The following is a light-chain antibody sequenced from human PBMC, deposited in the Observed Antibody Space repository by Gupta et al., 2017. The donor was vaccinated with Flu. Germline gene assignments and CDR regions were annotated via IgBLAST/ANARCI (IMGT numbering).Light chain of an antibody. CDR2: DNN. J-gene: IGLJ1*01. CDR1: SSNIGNNY. V-gene: IGLV1-51*01. CDR3: GTWDTSLSAYV. Sequence: QSLLTPPPSMSAAPGQKVTISCSGGSSNIGNNYISWYQQLPGTAPKLLIYDNNKRPSGIPDRFSGSQSGTSATLDITGLQTGDEADYYCGTWDTSLSAYVFAPGTKVTVL.